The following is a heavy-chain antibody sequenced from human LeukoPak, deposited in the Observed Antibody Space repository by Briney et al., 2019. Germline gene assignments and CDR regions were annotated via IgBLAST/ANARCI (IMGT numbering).Heavy chain of an antibody. Sequence: GGSLRLSCAASGFIFTSYAMTWVRQAPGKGLEWVSAISGSADSTYYADSVKGRFTISRDNSKNTLHLQTNSLRADDTAVYYCARGFRIPDVWGQGTTVTVSS. CDR3: ARGFRIPDV. J-gene: IGHJ6*02. CDR2: ISGSADST. V-gene: IGHV3-23*01. CDR1: GFIFTSYA. D-gene: IGHD2-15*01.